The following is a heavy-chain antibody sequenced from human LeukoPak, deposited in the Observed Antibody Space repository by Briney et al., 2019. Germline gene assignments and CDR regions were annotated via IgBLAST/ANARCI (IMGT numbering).Heavy chain of an antibody. CDR2: MNPNSGKT. V-gene: IGHV1-8*02. D-gene: IGHD1/OR15-1a*01. CDR1: ADTFINYD. J-gene: IGHJ6*03. CDR3: ARTYKWNRYYFMYV. Sequence: ASVKVSSKASADTFINYDINWVGQASGQGLEWMGWMNPNSGKTAYAQKFQGRLTINTNTAISTAYMELSSRRSEDTAVYYCARTYKWNRYYFMYVWGKETTVTVSS.